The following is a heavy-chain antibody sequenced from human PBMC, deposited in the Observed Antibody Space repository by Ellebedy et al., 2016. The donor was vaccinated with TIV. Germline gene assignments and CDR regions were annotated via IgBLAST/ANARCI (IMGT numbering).Heavy chain of an antibody. CDR3: ARARSSGWLHTPDY. CDR2: INPSGGST. Sequence: AASVKVSCKASGYTFSSYYMHWVRQAPGQGLEWMGIINPSGGSTTYAQNLQGRITMTRDTSTTTVYMELSNLRHDDTAVYYCARARSSGWLHTPDYWGQGTLVIVSS. CDR1: GYTFSSYY. V-gene: IGHV1-46*04. D-gene: IGHD6-19*01. J-gene: IGHJ4*02.